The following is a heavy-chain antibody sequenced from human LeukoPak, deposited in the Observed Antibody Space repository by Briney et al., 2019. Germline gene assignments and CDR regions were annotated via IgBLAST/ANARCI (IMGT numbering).Heavy chain of an antibody. CDR3: ARRQKQWTRTGGLNWFDP. J-gene: IGHJ5*02. V-gene: IGHV3-30*03. D-gene: IGHD6-19*01. Sequence: SCKASGYTFTSYGMHWVRQAPGKGLEWVAVISYDGSNKYYADSVKGRFTISRDNSKNTLYLQMNSLRAEDTAVYYCARRQKQWTRTGGLNWFDPWGQGTLVTVSS. CDR2: ISYDGSNK. CDR1: GYTFTSYG.